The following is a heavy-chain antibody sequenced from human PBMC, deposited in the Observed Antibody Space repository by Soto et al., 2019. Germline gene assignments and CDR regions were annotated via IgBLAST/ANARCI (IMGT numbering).Heavy chain of an antibody. CDR2: ISGSGGST. CDR3: AVAGTVSYAFDI. V-gene: IGHV3-23*01. J-gene: IGHJ3*02. Sequence: GGSLRLSCAASGFTFSSYAMSWVRQAPGKGLEWVSAISGSGGSTYYADSVKGRFTISRDNSKNTLYLQMNSLRAEDTAVYYCAVAGTVSYAFDIWGQGTMVTVSS. D-gene: IGHD6-19*01. CDR1: GFTFSSYA.